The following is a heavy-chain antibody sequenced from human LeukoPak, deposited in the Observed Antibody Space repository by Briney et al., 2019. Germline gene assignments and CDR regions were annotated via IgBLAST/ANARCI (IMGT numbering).Heavy chain of an antibody. CDR1: GFTFSTSL. D-gene: IGHD5-18*01. CDR2: INEDGTIK. V-gene: IGHV3-7*01. CDR3: ARDSGYNAFDI. Sequence: GGSLRLSCAASGFTFSTSLMAWVRQAPGEGREWLGNINEDGTIKNYVDSVKGRFTTSRDNAKNSLFLQMLSLRADDTAVYYCARDSGYNAFDIWGLGTMVAVSS. J-gene: IGHJ3*02.